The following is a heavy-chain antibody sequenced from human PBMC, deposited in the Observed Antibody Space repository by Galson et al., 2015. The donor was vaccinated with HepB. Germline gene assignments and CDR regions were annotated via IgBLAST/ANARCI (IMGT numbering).Heavy chain of an antibody. J-gene: IGHJ3*02. CDR1: AFTFSSFN. CDR2: ISSSGSTI. CDR3: ARDRLTDYDILTGYHRPDAFDI. V-gene: IGHV3-48*03. D-gene: IGHD3-9*01. Sequence: SLRLSCAASAFTFSSFNMNWVRQAPGKGLEWVSYISSSGSTIYYADSVKGRFTISRDNAKNSLYLQMSSLRAEDTAVYYCARDRLTDYDILTGYHRPDAFDIWGQGTMVTVSS.